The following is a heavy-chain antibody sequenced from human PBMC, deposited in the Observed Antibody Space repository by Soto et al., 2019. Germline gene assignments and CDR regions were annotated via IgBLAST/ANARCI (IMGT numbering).Heavy chain of an antibody. D-gene: IGHD4-17*01. V-gene: IGHV4-59*08. J-gene: IGHJ3*02. Sequence: QVQLQESGPGLVKPSETLSLTCTVSGGSISSYYWSWIRQPPGKGLEWIGYIYYSGSTNYNPSLKSRVTISVDTSKNQFSLKLSSVTDADTAVYYCARHVTVTPGGAFHIWGQGTMVTVSS. CDR1: GGSISSYY. CDR3: ARHVTVTPGGAFHI. CDR2: IYYSGST.